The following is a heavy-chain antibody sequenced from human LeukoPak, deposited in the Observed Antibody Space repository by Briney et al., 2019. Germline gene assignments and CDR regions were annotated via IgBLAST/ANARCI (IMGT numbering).Heavy chain of an antibody. V-gene: IGHV4-4*02. J-gene: IGHJ4*02. CDR1: GGSITNTNY. Sequence: SSETLSLTCGVSGGSITNTNYWTWVRQPPGKGLEWIREVNLQGSTNYNPSLMGRVAIAVDTSENHISLQLTSVTAADTAVYYCAREGGPYRPLDYSGQGTLVTVSS. CDR2: VNLQGST. CDR3: AREGGPYRPLDY.